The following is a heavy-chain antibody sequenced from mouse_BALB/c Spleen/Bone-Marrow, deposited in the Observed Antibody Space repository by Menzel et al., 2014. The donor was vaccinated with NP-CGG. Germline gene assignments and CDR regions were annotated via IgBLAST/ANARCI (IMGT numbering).Heavy chain of an antibody. Sequence: VQLQQSGAELVKPGASVKLPCTASGFNIKDTYMRWVKQRPEQGLEWIGRIDPANGNTKYDPKFQGKATITADTSSNTAYLQLSSLTSEDTAVYYCARYYYGSSLFDYWGQGTTLTVSS. D-gene: IGHD1-1*01. J-gene: IGHJ2*01. CDR1: GFNIKDTY. CDR3: ARYYYGSSLFDY. CDR2: IDPANGNT. V-gene: IGHV14-3*02.